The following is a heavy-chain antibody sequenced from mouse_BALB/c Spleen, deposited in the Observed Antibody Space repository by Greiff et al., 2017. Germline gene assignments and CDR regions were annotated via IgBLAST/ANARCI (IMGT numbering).Heavy chain of an antibody. CDR2: ISTYYGDA. J-gene: IGHJ2*01. CDR3: ARSGPYYFDY. Sequence: VKLVESGAELVRPGVSVKISCKGSGYTFTDYAMHWVKQSHAKSLEWIGVISTYYGDASYNQKFKGKATMTVDKSSSTAYMELARLTSEDSAIYYCARSGPYYFDYWGQGTTLTVSS. CDR1: GYTFTDYA. D-gene: IGHD3-1*01. V-gene: IGHV1S137*01.